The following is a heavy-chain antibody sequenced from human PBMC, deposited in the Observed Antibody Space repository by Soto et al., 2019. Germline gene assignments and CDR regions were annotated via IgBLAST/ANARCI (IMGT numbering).Heavy chain of an antibody. CDR1: GFTFSSYG. V-gene: IGHV3-30*03. CDR2: ISYDGSNK. Sequence: QVQLVESGGGVVQPGRSPRLSCAASGFTFSSYGMHWVRQAPGKGLEWVAVISYDGSNKYYADSVKGRFTISRDNSKNTLYLQMNSLRAEDTAVYYCARAAAAAGRGFDYWGQGTLVTVSS. J-gene: IGHJ4*02. D-gene: IGHD6-13*01. CDR3: ARAAAAAGRGFDY.